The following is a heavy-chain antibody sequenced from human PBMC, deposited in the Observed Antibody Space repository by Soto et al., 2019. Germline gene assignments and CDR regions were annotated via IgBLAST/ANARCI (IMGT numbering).Heavy chain of an antibody. CDR2: MNPNSGNT. Sequence: QVQLVPSGAEVKKPGASVKVSCKASGYTFTSYDINWVRQATGQGLEWMGWMNPNSGNTGYAQKFKGRVTMTSNTSRSTTYTGRRSLRSEDRAVYFCARADSSSRRFDYWGQGTLVTVSS. J-gene: IGHJ4*02. CDR3: ARADSSSRRFDY. CDR1: GYTFTSYD. D-gene: IGHD6-13*01. V-gene: IGHV1-8*01.